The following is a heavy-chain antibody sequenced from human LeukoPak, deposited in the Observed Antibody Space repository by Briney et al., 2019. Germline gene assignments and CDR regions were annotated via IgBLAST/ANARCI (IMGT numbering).Heavy chain of an antibody. J-gene: IGHJ4*02. CDR3: ARHLSGVTGYTYGRGIDY. CDR1: GFTFSRYA. CDR2: ISGSGGST. V-gene: IGHV3-23*01. Sequence: GGSLRLSCAASGFTFSRYAMSWVGQAPGKGLEWVSAISGSGGSTYYADSVKGRFTISRDNSKNTLYLQMNSLRAEDTAVYYCARHLSGVTGYTYGRGIDYWGQGTLVTVSS. D-gene: IGHD5-18*01.